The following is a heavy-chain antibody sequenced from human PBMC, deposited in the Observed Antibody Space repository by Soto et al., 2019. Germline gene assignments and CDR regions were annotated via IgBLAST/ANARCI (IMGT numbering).Heavy chain of an antibody. CDR2: IYYSGST. J-gene: IGHJ5*02. D-gene: IGHD5-12*01. CDR1: GGSISSGGYY. Sequence: QVQLQESGPGLVKPSQTLSLTSTVSGGSISSGGYYWSCIRQHPGKGLEWIGYIYYSGSTYYNPSVKGRVTISVDTSKNQFYLQLSSVTAADTAVYYCAREEGGGYDHRWFDPWGQGTLVTVSS. V-gene: IGHV4-31*03. CDR3: AREEGGGYDHRWFDP.